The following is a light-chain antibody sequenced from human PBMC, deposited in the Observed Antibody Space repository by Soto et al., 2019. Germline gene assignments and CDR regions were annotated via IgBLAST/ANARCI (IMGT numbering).Light chain of an antibody. CDR2: GTS. Sequence: DIVLTQSPGTLSVSPGERATLSCRASQTISSNYLAWYQQKPGQPPSLLIYGTSSRATDIPDRFSGSGSGTDFTLTISRLEPEDSAIYYCQQYVSWTFGQGTKVEIK. CDR1: QTISSNY. V-gene: IGKV3-20*01. J-gene: IGKJ1*01. CDR3: QQYVSWT.